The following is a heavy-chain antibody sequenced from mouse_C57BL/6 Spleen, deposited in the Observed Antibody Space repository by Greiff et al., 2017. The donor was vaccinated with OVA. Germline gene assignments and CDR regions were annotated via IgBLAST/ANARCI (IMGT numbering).Heavy chain of an antibody. Sequence: LQESGAELVRPGASVTLSCKASGYTFTDYEMHWVKQTPVHGLEWIGAIDPETGGTAYNQKFKGKAILTADKSSSTAYMELRSLTSEDSAVYYCTRFTTGWFAYWGQGTLVTVSA. D-gene: IGHD1-1*01. V-gene: IGHV1-15*01. CDR3: TRFTTGWFAY. CDR1: GYTFTDYE. J-gene: IGHJ3*01. CDR2: IDPETGGT.